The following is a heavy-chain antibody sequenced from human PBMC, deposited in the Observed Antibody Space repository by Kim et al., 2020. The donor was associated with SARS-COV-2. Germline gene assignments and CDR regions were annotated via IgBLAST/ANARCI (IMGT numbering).Heavy chain of an antibody. CDR1: GFTFNSYW. V-gene: IGHV3-7*04. Sequence: GGSLRLSCAASGFTFNSYWMTWVRQAPGKGLEWVANIRYGAGGKYYVDSVRGRFTISRDNAKNSLYLQMNSLRAEDTAVYYCARGSAPNNYYGLGVWGQGTTVTVSS. CDR3: ARGSAPNNYYGLGV. D-gene: IGHD1-26*01. J-gene: IGHJ6*02. CDR2: IRYGAGGK.